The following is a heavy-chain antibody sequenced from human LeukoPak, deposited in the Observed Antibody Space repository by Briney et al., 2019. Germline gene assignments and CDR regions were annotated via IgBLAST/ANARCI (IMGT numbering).Heavy chain of an antibody. CDR3: ARWATYGMDV. Sequence: ASVKVSCKASGYTFPSYFMHWVRQAPGQGLEWMGIINPTGGSTTYAQKFQGRVTMTRDTSTSTVYMELSSLRSEDTAVYYCARWATYGMDVWGQGTTVTVSS. V-gene: IGHV1-46*01. CDR1: GYTFPSYF. J-gene: IGHJ6*02. CDR2: INPTGGST.